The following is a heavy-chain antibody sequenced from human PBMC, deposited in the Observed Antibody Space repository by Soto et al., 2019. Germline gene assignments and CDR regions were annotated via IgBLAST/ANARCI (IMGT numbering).Heavy chain of an antibody. J-gene: IGHJ3*02. D-gene: IGHD3-22*01. CDR1: GYTFTSYG. CDR2: ISAYNGNT. V-gene: IGHV1-18*01. Sequence: ASVKVSCKASGYTFTSYGISWVRQAPGQGLEWMGWISAYNGNTNYAQKLQGRVTMTTDTSTSTAYMEVRSLTSDDTAVYYCARTYDSSGPNSGGYAFDIWGQGTMVTVS. CDR3: ARTYDSSGPNSGGYAFDI.